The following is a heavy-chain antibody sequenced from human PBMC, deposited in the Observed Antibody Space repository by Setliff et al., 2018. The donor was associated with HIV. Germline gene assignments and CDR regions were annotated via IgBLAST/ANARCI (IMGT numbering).Heavy chain of an antibody. CDR2: VKADGSEE. CDR3: VRDLRWTEGEH. CDR1: GFTFSNYW. D-gene: IGHD2-21*02. Sequence: GGSLRLSCAAFGFTFSNYWMSWVRQAPGKGLEWVANVKADGSEEFYVDSVKGRFTSSRVNAKNSLYLRMSSLRVEDTAVYYCVRDLRWTEGEHWGQGTLVTVSS. J-gene: IGHJ1*01. V-gene: IGHV3-7*01.